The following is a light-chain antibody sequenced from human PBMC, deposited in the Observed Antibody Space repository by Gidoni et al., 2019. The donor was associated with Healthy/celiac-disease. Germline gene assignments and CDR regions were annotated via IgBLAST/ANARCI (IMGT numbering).Light chain of an antibody. CDR3: QQYDNLLYT. V-gene: IGKV1-33*01. CDR2: EAS. CDR1: QDISNY. Sequence: DIQIPQSPSSLCASVGDRVTITCQASQDISNYLNWYQQKPGKAPNLRIYEASNLETGVPSRFSGIGSGTDFTFTFSILQPEDIATYYCQQYDNLLYTFGQGTKLEIK. J-gene: IGKJ2*01.